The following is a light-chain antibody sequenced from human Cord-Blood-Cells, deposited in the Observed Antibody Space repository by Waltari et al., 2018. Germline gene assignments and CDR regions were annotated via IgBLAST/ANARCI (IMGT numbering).Light chain of an antibody. CDR1: QSISSY. V-gene: IGKV1-39*01. CDR3: QQGYSTLWT. CDR2: AAS. Sequence: DIQMTQSPSSLSASVGDRVTITCRASQSISSYLNWYQQKPGKAPKLLIYAASSLQSGGPTRVSGNGSGTDFTLTNNSLQPEDFSTYYLQQGYSTLWTFGQGTKVEIK. J-gene: IGKJ1*01.